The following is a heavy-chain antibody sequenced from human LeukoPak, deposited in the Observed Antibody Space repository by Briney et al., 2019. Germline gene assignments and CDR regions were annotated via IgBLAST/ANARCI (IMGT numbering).Heavy chain of an antibody. V-gene: IGHV3-7*01. J-gene: IGHJ4*02. Sequence: PGGSLRLSCAASGFTFSSYWMSWVRQAPGKGLEWVANIKQDGSEKYYVDSVKGRFTISRDNAKNSLYLQTNSLRAEDTAVYYCARLHSGYDSPFDYWGQGTLVTVSS. D-gene: IGHD5-12*01. CDR1: GFTFSSYW. CDR3: ARLHSGYDSPFDY. CDR2: IKQDGSEK.